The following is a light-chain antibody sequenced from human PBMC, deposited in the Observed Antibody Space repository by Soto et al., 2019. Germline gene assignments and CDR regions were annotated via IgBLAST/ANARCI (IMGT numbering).Light chain of an antibody. CDR2: GAS. CDR3: QQYGSSPPSVT. J-gene: IGKJ5*01. Sequence: DIVLTQSPGTLSLSPGERVPLSCPASQSVSSAYLAWYQQKRGQAPRLLIYGASNRATGIPDRFSGSGSGTDFTLTTSRLEPEDFAVYYCQQYGSSPPSVTFGQGTRLEI. CDR1: QSVSSAY. V-gene: IGKV3-20*01.